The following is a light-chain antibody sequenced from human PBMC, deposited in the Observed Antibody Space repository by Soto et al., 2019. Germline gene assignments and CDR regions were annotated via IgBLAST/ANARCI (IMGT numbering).Light chain of an antibody. CDR2: GAS. Sequence: DIQMTQSPSSLSASVGDRVTITCRASQSVLIYLNCYQQKPGQAPKALIYGASALQTGVPARFSGSGCETDFTLTISSLQPEDFATYYCQQSYTSPWTFGQGTQVEIK. CDR1: QSVLIY. CDR3: QQSYTSPWT. J-gene: IGKJ1*01. V-gene: IGKV1-39*01.